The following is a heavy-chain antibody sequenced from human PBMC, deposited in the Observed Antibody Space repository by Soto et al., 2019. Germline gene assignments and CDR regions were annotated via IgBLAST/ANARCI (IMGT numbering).Heavy chain of an antibody. Sequence: ASVKVSCKVSGYTLTELSMHWVRQAPGKGLEWMGGFDPEDGETIYAQKFQGRDTMTEDTSTDTAYMELSSLRSEDTAVYYCATGFGTEGYYFDYWGQGTLVTVSS. V-gene: IGHV1-24*01. CDR1: GYTLTELS. CDR2: FDPEDGET. CDR3: ATGFGTEGYYFDY. D-gene: IGHD1-7*01. J-gene: IGHJ4*02.